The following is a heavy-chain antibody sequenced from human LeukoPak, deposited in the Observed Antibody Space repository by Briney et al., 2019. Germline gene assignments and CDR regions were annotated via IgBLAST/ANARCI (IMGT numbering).Heavy chain of an antibody. J-gene: IGHJ5*02. D-gene: IGHD2-2*01. Sequence: PSETLSLTCTVSGGSISSSSYFWGWIRQPPGKGLEWIGSIYYSGSTYYNPSLKSRVTISVDTSKNQFSLKLSSVTAADTAVYYCARQLNYCRSTSCFSSSSSFDPWGQGTLVTVSS. V-gene: IGHV4-39*01. CDR1: GGSISSSSYF. CDR2: IYYSGST. CDR3: ARQLNYCRSTSCFSSSSSFDP.